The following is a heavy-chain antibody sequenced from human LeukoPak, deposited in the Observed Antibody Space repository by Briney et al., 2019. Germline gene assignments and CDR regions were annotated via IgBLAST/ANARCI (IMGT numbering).Heavy chain of an antibody. V-gene: IGHV3-21*01. CDR1: GFIFSSYR. D-gene: IGHD3-22*01. J-gene: IGHJ5*02. Sequence: PGGSLRLSCAASGFIFSSYRMYWVRQAPGKGLEWVSSITSSGSYVYYADSVKGRFTISRDNSKNTVYLQMNSLRVEDTAVYYCARDTDTSGHYGCFDPWGQGTLVTVSS. CDR3: ARDTDTSGHYGCFDP. CDR2: ITSSGSYV.